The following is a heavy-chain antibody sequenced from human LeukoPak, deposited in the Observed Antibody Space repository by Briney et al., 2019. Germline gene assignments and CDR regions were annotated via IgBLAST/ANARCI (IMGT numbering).Heavy chain of an antibody. V-gene: IGHV3-11*06. Sequence: PGGSLRLSCAASGFTFSGYYMSWIRQAPGKGLEWVSYISSYTSYTNYADSVKGRFTISRDNAKNSLYLQMNSLKAEDTAVYYCARATHYDILTGCTDFDYWGQGTLVTVSS. D-gene: IGHD3-9*01. CDR3: ARATHYDILTGCTDFDY. CDR1: GFTFSGYY. CDR2: ISSYTSYT. J-gene: IGHJ4*02.